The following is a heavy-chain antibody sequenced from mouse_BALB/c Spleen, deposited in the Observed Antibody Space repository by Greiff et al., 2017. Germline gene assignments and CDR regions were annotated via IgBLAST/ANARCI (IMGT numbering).Heavy chain of an antibody. CDR3: ARSTATRYFDV. CDR1: GFNIKDYY. Sequence: EVKLQESGAELVRPGALVKLSCKASGFNIKDYYMHWVKQRPEQGLEWIGWIDPENGNTIYDPKFQGKASITADTSSNTAYLQLSSLTSEDTAVYYCARSTATRYFDVWGAGTTVTVSS. CDR2: IDPENGNT. J-gene: IGHJ1*01. D-gene: IGHD1-2*01. V-gene: IGHV14-1*02.